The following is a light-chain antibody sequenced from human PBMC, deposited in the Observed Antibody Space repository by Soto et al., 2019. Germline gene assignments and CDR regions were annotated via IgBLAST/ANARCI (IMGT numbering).Light chain of an antibody. V-gene: IGLV3-21*02. CDR3: QVWDRTSKRYV. Sequence: SYELTQTPSVSVAPGQTASMTCGGNDIGNKNVNWLSQKPGQAPVLVVYDDCDRPSGIPERFSGSNSGNMATLTISRVEAGDEADYYCQVWDRTSKRYVFATGTKVTVL. CDR2: DDC. CDR1: DIGNKN. J-gene: IGLJ1*01.